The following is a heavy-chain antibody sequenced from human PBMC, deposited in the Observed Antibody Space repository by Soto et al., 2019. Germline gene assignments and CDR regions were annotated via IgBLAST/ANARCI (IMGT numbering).Heavy chain of an antibody. Sequence: EVQLLESGGGLVQPGGSLRLSCAASGFTFSSYAMSWVRQAPGKGLEWVSAISGSGGSTYYADSVKGRFTISRDNSNNTLYLQMNSLRGEDTAVYYCARYSGYDFGVVYVSDAFDYWGQGTLVTVSS. D-gene: IGHD5-12*01. CDR2: ISGSGGST. J-gene: IGHJ4*02. CDR3: ARYSGYDFGVVYVSDAFDY. CDR1: GFTFSSYA. V-gene: IGHV3-23*01.